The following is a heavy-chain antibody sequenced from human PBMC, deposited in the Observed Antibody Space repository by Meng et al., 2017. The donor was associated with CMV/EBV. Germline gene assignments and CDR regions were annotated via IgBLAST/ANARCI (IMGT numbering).Heavy chain of an antibody. CDR1: GYTFTSYG. D-gene: IGHD1-26*01. CDR3: ARVGVGATWYFDY. V-gene: IGHV1-18*01. CDR2: INAYNGNT. Sequence: QVRRVACGVEVRKPGAAVQVPCKASGYTFTSYGISWVRQAPGQGLEWMGWINAYNGNTNYAQKLQGRVTMTTDTSTSTAYMELRSLRSDDTAVYYCARVGVGATWYFDYWGQGTLVTVSS. J-gene: IGHJ4*02.